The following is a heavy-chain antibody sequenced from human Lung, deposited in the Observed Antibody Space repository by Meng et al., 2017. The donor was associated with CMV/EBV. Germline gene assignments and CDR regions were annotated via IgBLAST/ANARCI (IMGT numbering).Heavy chain of an antibody. V-gene: IGHV4-39*01. CDR1: FVSLLRTLSY. CDR3: ASLGCSRKEYPFDY. Sequence: SFVSLLRTLSYCGCIRQPPGKGLAWICSLYYSGRTYYNPSLKTRVTLSVDTSQNQFSLKLSSVTAADTAVYYCASLGCSRKEYPFDYWGQGTLVTVSS. D-gene: IGHD3-10*02. J-gene: IGHJ4*02. CDR2: LYYSGRT.